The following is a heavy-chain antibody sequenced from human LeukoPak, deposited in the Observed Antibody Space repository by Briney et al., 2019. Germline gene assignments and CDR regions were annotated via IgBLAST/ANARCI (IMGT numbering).Heavy chain of an antibody. CDR3: AKADCSTTSCYFDP. CDR1: GFTFSSYG. Sequence: GGSLRLSCAASGFTFSSYGMHWVRQAPGKGLEWVAVMSYDGSDKYYADSVKGRFTISRDNSKNTLYLQMNSLRVEDTAVYYCAKADCSTTSCYFDPWGQGTLVTVSS. V-gene: IGHV3-30*18. CDR2: MSYDGSDK. J-gene: IGHJ5*02. D-gene: IGHD2-2*01.